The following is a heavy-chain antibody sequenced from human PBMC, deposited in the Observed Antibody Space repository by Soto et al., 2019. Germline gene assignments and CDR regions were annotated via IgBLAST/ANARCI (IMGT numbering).Heavy chain of an antibody. Sequence: SETLSLTCAVYGGSFSGYYWSWIRQPPGKGLEWIGEINHSGSTNYNPSLKSRVTISVDTSKNQFSLKLSSVTAADTAVYYCARHYSGYDSWGQGTLVTVSS. CDR2: INHSGST. J-gene: IGHJ4*02. D-gene: IGHD5-12*01. CDR1: GGSFSGYY. V-gene: IGHV4-34*01. CDR3: ARHYSGYDS.